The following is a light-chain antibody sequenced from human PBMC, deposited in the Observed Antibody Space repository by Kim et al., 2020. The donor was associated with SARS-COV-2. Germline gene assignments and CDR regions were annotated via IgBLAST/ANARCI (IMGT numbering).Light chain of an antibody. Sequence: CPGERAPLSGRASRSVSSNLAWYQQKPGQAPRLLIYGASTRATGIPARFSGSGSGTEFTLTISSLQSEDFAVYYCQQYNNWPPKYTFGQGTKLEI. V-gene: IGKV3-15*01. CDR3: QQYNNWPPKYT. CDR1: RSVSSN. CDR2: GAS. J-gene: IGKJ2*01.